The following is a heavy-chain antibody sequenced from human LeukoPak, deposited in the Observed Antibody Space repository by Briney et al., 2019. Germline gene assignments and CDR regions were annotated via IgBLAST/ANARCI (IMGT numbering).Heavy chain of an antibody. J-gene: IGHJ4*02. CDR3: ARAFNRPDY. Sequence: SETLSLTCAVYGGSFSGYYWSWIRQPPGKGPEWIGEINHSGSTNYNPSLKSRVTISVDTSKNQFSLKLSSVTAADTAVYYCARAFNRPDYWGQGTLVTVSS. D-gene: IGHD1-14*01. CDR2: INHSGST. V-gene: IGHV4-34*01. CDR1: GGSFSGYY.